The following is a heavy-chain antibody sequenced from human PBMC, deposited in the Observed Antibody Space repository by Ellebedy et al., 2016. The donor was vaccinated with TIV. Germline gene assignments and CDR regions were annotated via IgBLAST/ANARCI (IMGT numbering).Heavy chain of an antibody. CDR1: GRSFSDYY. CDR3: ARYYNALDV. J-gene: IGHJ6*02. CDR2: INHRGGT. Sequence: SETLSLTXAVYGRSFSDYYWTWIRQPPGEGLEWIGEINHRGGTNQNPSLKSRVTISVDTSKKQFSLSLTSVTAADTALYYCARYYNALDVWGQGTTVTVSS. V-gene: IGHV4-34*01.